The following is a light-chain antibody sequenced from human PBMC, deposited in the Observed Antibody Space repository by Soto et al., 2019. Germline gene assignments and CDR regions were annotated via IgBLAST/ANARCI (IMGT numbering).Light chain of an antibody. CDR3: QQYNVWPLT. CDR2: VAS. V-gene: IGKV3-15*01. Sequence: IVMTQSPATLSVAPGERATLSCRASQSVSSNLAWYQQKPGQTPKLLIYVASTRATGIPARFSGSGSGKEFTLTIGSLQSEDFAVYYCQQYNVWPLTFGGGTKVEFK. J-gene: IGKJ4*01. CDR1: QSVSSN.